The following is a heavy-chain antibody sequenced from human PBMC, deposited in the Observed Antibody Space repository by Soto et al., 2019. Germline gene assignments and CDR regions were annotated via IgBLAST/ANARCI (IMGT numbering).Heavy chain of an antibody. Sequence: ASVKVSCKASGYTFTSYGIHWVRQAPGQRLEWMGWINAANFDTKYSPKFQGRVTITRDTSASTAYMELSSLRSEDTAVYYCVRRHVSATGIDWFDPWGQGTLVTVSS. J-gene: IGHJ5*02. D-gene: IGHD6-13*01. CDR1: GYTFTSYG. V-gene: IGHV1-3*01. CDR2: INAANFDT. CDR3: VRRHVSATGIDWFDP.